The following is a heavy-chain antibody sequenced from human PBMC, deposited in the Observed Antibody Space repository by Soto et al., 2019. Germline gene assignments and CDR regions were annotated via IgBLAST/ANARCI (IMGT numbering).Heavy chain of an antibody. V-gene: IGHV4-4*02. CDR1: GGSIFSSNW. CDR2: IYHSGST. D-gene: IGHD6-19*01. CDR3: ARAGAYSSGWYIEY. Sequence: QVQLQESGPGLVKPSGTLSLTCAVSGGSIFSSNWWNWVRQPPGKGLEWIGEIYHSGSTNYNPSLKRRVTKSVDKPKNQFALKLSSVTAADTAVYYCARAGAYSSGWYIEYWGQGTLVTVSS. J-gene: IGHJ4*02.